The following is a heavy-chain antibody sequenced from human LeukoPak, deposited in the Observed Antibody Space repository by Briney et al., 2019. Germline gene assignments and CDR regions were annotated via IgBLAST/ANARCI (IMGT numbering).Heavy chain of an antibody. CDR2: IIPIFGTA. CDR3: ARSPIYDILTGSPYYFDY. Sequence: SVKVSCKASGGTFSSYAISWVRHAPGQGLEWMGGIIPIFGTANYAQKFQGRVTITADKSTSTAYMELSSLRSEDTAVYYCARSPIYDILTGSPYYFDYWGQGTLVTVSS. V-gene: IGHV1-69*06. J-gene: IGHJ4*02. CDR1: GGTFSSYA. D-gene: IGHD3-9*01.